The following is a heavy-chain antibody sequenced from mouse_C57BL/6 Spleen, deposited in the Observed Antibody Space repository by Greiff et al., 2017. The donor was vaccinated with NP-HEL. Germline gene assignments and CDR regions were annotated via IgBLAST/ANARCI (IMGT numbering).Heavy chain of an antibody. V-gene: IGHV1-82*01. CDR2: IYPGDGDT. D-gene: IGHD2-5*01. CDR3: ARHYSNPFAY. Sequence: VQLQQSGPELVKPGASVKISCKASGYAFSSSWMNWVKQRPGKGLEWIGRIYPGDGDTNYNGKFKGKATLTADKSSSTAYMQLSSLTSEDSAVYFCARHYSNPFAYWGQGTLVTVSA. CDR1: GYAFSSSW. J-gene: IGHJ3*01.